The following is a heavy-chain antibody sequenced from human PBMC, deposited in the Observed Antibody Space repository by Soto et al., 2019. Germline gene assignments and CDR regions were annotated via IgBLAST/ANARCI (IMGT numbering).Heavy chain of an antibody. CDR2: IYYSGST. CDR1: GGSISSYY. J-gene: IGHJ5*02. CDR3: AMVRGVTNWFDP. Sequence: KSSETLSLTCTVSGGSISSYYWSWIRQPPGKGLEWIGYIYYSGSTNYNPSLKSRVTISVDTSKNQFSLKLSSVTAADTAVYYCAMVRGVTNWFDPWGQGTLVTISS. V-gene: IGHV4-59*08. D-gene: IGHD3-10*01.